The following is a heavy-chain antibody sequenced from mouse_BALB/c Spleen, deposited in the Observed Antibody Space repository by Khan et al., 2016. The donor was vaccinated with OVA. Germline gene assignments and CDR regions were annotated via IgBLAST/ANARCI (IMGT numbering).Heavy chain of an antibody. D-gene: IGHD2-1*01. V-gene: IGHV9-3-1*01. CDR1: GYTFTNYG. J-gene: IGHJ3*01. CDR3: ARSNGNYWFAY. Sequence: QVQLKQSGPELKKPGETVKISCRASGYTFTNYGMNWVKQAPGQGLKWMGWINTYIGEPTYADDFKGRFAFSLETSASTAYLQINNLKNEDTATSFCARSNGNYWFAYWGQGTLVTVSA. CDR2: INTYIGEP.